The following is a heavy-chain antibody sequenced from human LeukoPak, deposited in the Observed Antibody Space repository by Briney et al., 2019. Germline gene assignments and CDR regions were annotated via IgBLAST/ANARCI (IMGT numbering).Heavy chain of an antibody. J-gene: IGHJ4*02. CDR2: IYTSGST. V-gene: IGHV4-61*02. Sequence: PSQTLSLTCTVSGGSISSGSYYWSWIRQPPGKGLEWIGRIYTSGSTNYNPSLKSRVTISVDTSKNQFSLKLSSVTAADTAVYYCARVGNYYDSSGYYYFDYWGQGTLVTVSS. D-gene: IGHD3-22*01. CDR1: GGSISSGSYY. CDR3: ARVGNYYDSSGYYYFDY.